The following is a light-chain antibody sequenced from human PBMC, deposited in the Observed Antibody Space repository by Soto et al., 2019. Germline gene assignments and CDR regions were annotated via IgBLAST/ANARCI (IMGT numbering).Light chain of an antibody. CDR1: SSDVGGYNY. J-gene: IGLJ3*02. V-gene: IGLV2-11*01. CDR2: DVS. Sequence: QSALTQPRSVSGSPGQSVTISCTGTSSDVGGYNYVSWYQQHPGKAPKFMIYDVSKRPSGVPDRFSGSKSGNTASLTISGLQAEDEDDYYCCSYAGSYTWVFGGGTKVTVL. CDR3: CSYAGSYTWV.